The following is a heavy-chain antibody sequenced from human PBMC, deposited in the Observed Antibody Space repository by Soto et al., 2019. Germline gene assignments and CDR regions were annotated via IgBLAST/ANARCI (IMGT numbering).Heavy chain of an antibody. J-gene: IGHJ6*02. CDR1: GGSISSSSYY. CDR2: IYYSGST. Sequence: SETLSLTCTVSGGSISSSSYYWGWIRQPPGKGLEWIGSIYYSGSTYYNPSLKSRVTISVDTSKNQFSLKLSSVTAADTAVYYCARGTMVRGVITYYYYGMDVWGQGTTVTVSS. CDR3: ARGTMVRGVITYYYYGMDV. D-gene: IGHD3-10*01. V-gene: IGHV4-39*01.